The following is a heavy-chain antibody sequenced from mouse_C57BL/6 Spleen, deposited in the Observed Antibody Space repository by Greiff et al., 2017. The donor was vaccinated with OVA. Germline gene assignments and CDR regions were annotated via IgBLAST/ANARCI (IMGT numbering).Heavy chain of an antibody. J-gene: IGHJ2*01. CDR2: ISSGGSYT. CDR1: GFTFSSYG. D-gene: IGHD4-1*01. V-gene: IGHV5-6*02. CDR3: AREGTGKGDY. Sequence: EVMLVESGGDLVKPGGSLKLSCAASGFTFSSYGMSWVSQTPDKRLEWVATISSGGSYTYYPDSVKGRFTISRDNAKNTLYLQMSSLKSEDTAMYYCAREGTGKGDYWGQGTTLTVSS.